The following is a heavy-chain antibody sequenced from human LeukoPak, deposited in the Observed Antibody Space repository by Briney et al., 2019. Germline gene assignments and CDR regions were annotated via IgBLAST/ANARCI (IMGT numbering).Heavy chain of an antibody. D-gene: IGHD3-22*01. CDR1: GFTFSTYA. V-gene: IGHV3-30*04. J-gene: IGHJ1*01. CDR2: IPNDGSDK. CDR3: ARGTYYYDTKGYYSGGLCY. Sequence: GGSLRLSCAASGFTFSTYAMHWVRQAPGKGLECVSVIPNDGSDKYYPDSVRGRFTISRDNSENTLFLQMNSLRAEDTAVYYCARGTYYYDTKGYYSGGLCYWGWGQLVTVS.